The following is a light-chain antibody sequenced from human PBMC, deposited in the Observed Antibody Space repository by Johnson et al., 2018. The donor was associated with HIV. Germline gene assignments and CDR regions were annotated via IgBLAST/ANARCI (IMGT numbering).Light chain of an antibody. Sequence: QSVLTQPPSVSAAPGQRVTISCSGNSSKIENNYVSWYQQFPERAPKLLIYDNTKRPSGITDRFSGSKSDTSATLAITGLQTGDEADYYCGTWDSRLTAYVFGTGTKVTV. CDR3: GTWDSRLTAYV. CDR1: SSKIENNY. V-gene: IGLV1-51*01. J-gene: IGLJ1*01. CDR2: DNT.